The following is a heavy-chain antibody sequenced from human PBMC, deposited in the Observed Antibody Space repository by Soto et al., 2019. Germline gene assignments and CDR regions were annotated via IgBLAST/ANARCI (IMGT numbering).Heavy chain of an antibody. D-gene: IGHD2-2*01. V-gene: IGHV1-18*04. CDR1: GYTFTSYG. CDR2: ISAYNGNT. Sequence: ASVKVSCKASGYTFTSYGISWVRQAPGQGLEWMGWISAYNGNTNYAQKLQGRVTMTTDTSTSTAYMELRSLRSDDTAVYYCARDRPSPYCSSTSCSSYFDYWGQGTLVTVSS. J-gene: IGHJ4*02. CDR3: ARDRPSPYCSSTSCSSYFDY.